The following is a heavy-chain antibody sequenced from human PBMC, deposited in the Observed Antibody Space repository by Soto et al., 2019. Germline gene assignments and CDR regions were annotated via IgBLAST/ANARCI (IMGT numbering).Heavy chain of an antibody. CDR2: IIPILGIA. J-gene: IGHJ5*02. CDR1: GGTFSSYT. D-gene: IGHD3-9*01. CDR3: AREGILTEWGWFDP. Sequence: QVQLVQSGAEVKKPGSSVKVSCKASGGTFSSYTISWVRQAPGQGLEWMGRIIPILGIANYAQKFQGRVTNTADKSTSTAYMELSRLRSEDTAVYYCAREGILTEWGWFDPWGQGTLVTVSS. V-gene: IGHV1-69*08.